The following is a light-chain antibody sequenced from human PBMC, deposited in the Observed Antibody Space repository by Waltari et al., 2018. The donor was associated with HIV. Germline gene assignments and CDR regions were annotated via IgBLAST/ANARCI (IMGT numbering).Light chain of an antibody. CDR2: WAS. J-gene: IGKJ1*01. CDR3: QQHFSTPWT. CDR1: QNILDISNNKNY. Sequence: DIVMTHSPDSLAVSVGERATINCKSSQNILDISNNKNYLTWYQQKPGQSPKLLIYWASTRESGVPDRFRGSGSGTDFTLTISSLQAEDVAVYYCQQHFSTPWTFGQGTKVGIK. V-gene: IGKV4-1*01.